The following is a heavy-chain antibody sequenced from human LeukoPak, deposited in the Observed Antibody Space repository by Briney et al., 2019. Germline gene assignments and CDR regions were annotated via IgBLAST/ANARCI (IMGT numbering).Heavy chain of an antibody. Sequence: GGSLTLSCAASGFSVSLNYMNWVRQAPGKGLEWVSILYSGSDTYYADSLKGRLTISRDSSKNMLFLHMNSLRAEDTAVYYCARVGDHFHWYLDLWGRGTLVTVSS. V-gene: IGHV3-53*01. CDR2: LYSGSDT. CDR1: GFSVSLNY. J-gene: IGHJ2*01. D-gene: IGHD3-3*02. CDR3: ARVGDHFHWYLDL.